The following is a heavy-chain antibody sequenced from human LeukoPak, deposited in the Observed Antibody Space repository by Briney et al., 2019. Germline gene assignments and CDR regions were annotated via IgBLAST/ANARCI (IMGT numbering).Heavy chain of an antibody. D-gene: IGHD5-12*01. CDR1: GYIFTSYW. Sequence: PGESLQISCKGSGYIFTSYWIGWVRQLPGKGLEWMGIIYPGDSDTRYSPSFQGQVTISADKSISTAYLQWSSLKASDTAMYYCARLRGWLPTSDAFDIWGQGTMVTVSS. CDR2: IYPGDSDT. J-gene: IGHJ3*02. CDR3: ARLRGWLPTSDAFDI. V-gene: IGHV5-51*01.